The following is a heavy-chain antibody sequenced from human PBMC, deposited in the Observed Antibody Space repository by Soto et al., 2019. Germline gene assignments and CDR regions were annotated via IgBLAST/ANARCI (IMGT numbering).Heavy chain of an antibody. CDR3: ARVAGYCSSPSCYWFDP. CDR2: MNPNNGNA. CDR1: GYTFTSYD. V-gene: IGHV1-8*01. Sequence: ASVKVSCKASGYTFTSYDINWVRQATGQGLEWMGWMNPNNGNAGYAQKFRGRVSMTRNTSISTAYMELSSLRSEDTAVYFCARVAGYCSSPSCYWFDPWGQGTLVTVS. D-gene: IGHD2-2*01. J-gene: IGHJ5*02.